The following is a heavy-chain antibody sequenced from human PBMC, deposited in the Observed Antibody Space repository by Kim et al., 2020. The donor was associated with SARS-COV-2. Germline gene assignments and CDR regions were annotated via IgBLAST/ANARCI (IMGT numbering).Heavy chain of an antibody. D-gene: IGHD3-3*01. CDR3: ARGVTIFGVVAWFDP. Sequence: EPVRGRFTIARDKSKNTLYLQMNSMRAEDTAVYYCARGVTIFGVVAWFDPWGQGTLVTVSS. V-gene: IGHV3-30*01. J-gene: IGHJ5*02.